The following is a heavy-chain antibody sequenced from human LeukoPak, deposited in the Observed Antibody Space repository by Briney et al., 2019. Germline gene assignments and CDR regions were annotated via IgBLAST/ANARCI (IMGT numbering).Heavy chain of an antibody. J-gene: IGHJ5*02. Sequence: SETLSLTCAVYGGSFSGYYWSWIRQSPGKGLEWIGEINHSGSTNYNPSLKSRVTISVDTSKNQFSLKLSSVTAADTAVYYCARGYCSSTSCYTGGWFDPWGQGTLVTVSS. CDR3: ARGYCSSTSCYTGGWFDP. D-gene: IGHD2-2*02. CDR2: INHSGST. CDR1: GGSFSGYY. V-gene: IGHV4-34*01.